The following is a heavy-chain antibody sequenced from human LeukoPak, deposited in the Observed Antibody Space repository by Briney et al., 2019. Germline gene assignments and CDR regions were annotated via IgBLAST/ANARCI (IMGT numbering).Heavy chain of an antibody. J-gene: IGHJ4*02. Sequence: GGTLRLSCAASGFTFSSYDMHWVRQATGKGLEWVSAIGTAGDTYYPGSVKGRFTISRDNSKNTLYLQINSLRAEDTAVYYCAKDHLPGIVVADRDYWGQGTLVTVSS. D-gene: IGHD6-19*01. CDR1: GFTFSSYD. CDR3: AKDHLPGIVVADRDY. V-gene: IGHV3-13*01. CDR2: IGTAGDT.